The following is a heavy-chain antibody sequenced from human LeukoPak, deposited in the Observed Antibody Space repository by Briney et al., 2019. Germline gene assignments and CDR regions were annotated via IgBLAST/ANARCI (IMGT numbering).Heavy chain of an antibody. V-gene: IGHV4-59*01. J-gene: IGHJ6*03. CDR3: ARGIYDRSGFSYYYYHMDV. CDR2: IYYRGNT. D-gene: IGHD3-22*01. CDR1: GGSISSYY. Sequence: PSETLSLTCFVSGGSISSYYWSWIRQPPGEGLEWIGCIYYRGNTNYNPSLKSRVTISLDTSKNQFSLRLSSVTAADTAVYHCARGIYDRSGFSYYYYHMDVWGKGTTVTVSS.